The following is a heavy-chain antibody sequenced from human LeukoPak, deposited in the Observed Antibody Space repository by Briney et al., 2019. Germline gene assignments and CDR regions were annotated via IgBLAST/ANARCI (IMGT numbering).Heavy chain of an antibody. D-gene: IGHD3-3*01. CDR2: ISGSGGST. CDR1: GFTFTKTA. CDR3: APIAGVAFDY. V-gene: IGHV3-23*01. J-gene: IGHJ4*02. Sequence: PGGSLRLSCAASGFTFTKTAMSWVRQAPGKGLEWVSAISGSGGSTYYADSVKGRFTISRDNSKNTLYLQMNSLRAEDTAVYYCAPIAGVAFDYWGQGTLVTVSS.